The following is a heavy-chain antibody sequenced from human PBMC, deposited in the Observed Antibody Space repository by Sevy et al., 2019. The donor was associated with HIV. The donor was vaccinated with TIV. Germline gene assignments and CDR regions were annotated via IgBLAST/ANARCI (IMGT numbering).Heavy chain of an antibody. D-gene: IGHD2-2*01. Sequence: GSLRLSCAASGFTFSSYAMSWVRQAPGKGLEWVSAISGSGGSTYYADSVKGRFTISRDNSKNTLYLQMNSLRAEDTAVYYCAKDHHFCSSTSCRPEYFQHWGQGTLVTVSS. V-gene: IGHV3-23*01. J-gene: IGHJ1*01. CDR1: GFTFSSYA. CDR2: ISGSGGST. CDR3: AKDHHFCSSTSCRPEYFQH.